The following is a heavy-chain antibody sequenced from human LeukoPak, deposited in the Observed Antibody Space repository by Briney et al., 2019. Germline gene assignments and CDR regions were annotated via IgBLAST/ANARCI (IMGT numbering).Heavy chain of an antibody. CDR1: GGSFSGYY. CDR3: ARSSQLDNH. V-gene: IGHV4-34*01. CDR2: IDHSGRT. J-gene: IGHJ5*02. Sequence: SETLSLTCAVYGGSFSGYYWTWIGQPPGKGLEWIGEIDHSGRTNYNPSLKSRVTISADTSKNQFSLKLNSVTAADTAVYYCARSSQLDNHWGQGNLVTVSS. D-gene: IGHD6-13*01.